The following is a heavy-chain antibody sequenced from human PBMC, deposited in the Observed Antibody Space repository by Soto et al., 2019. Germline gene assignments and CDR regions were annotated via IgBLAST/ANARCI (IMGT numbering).Heavy chain of an antibody. CDR1: GFPFDGYA. J-gene: IGHJ4*02. Sequence: GGSLRLSCAASGFPFDGYAMHWVRQSPGKGLEWVSCISWNSGSIGYADSVKGRFTISRDNAKNSLYLQMNSLRAEDTALYYCAKGVDYHIVTYFDYWGQGTVVPVSS. CDR2: ISWNSGSI. CDR3: AKGVDYHIVTYFDY. V-gene: IGHV3-9*01. D-gene: IGHD3-9*01.